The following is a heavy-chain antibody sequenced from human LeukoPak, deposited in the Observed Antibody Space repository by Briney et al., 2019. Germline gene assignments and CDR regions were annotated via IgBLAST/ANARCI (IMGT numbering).Heavy chain of an antibody. J-gene: IGHJ4*02. V-gene: IGHV3-21*04. CDR3: AREAAAGSYFDY. CDR1: GFTFSSYS. CDR2: VSSSSSYI. D-gene: IGHD6-13*01. Sequence: GGSLRLSCAASGFTFSSYSMNWVRQAPGKGLEWVSSVSSSSSYIYYADSVKGRFTISRDNAKNSLYLQMNSLRAEDTAVYYCAREAAAGSYFDYWGQGTLVTVSS.